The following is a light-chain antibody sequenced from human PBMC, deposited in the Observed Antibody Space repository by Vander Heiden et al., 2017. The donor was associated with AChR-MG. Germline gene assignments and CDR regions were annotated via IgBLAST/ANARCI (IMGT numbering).Light chain of an antibody. CDR1: QDVSRW. CDR3: QQAYRFPLT. J-gene: IGKJ1*01. Sequence: DIQMTQSPSSVSASVGDRVTITCRASQDVSRWVAWYQHKPGRAPDLLIYATSSLQSWVPERFSGSGSGTDFTLTISSLQPEDFATYYCQQAYRFPLTFGQGTKVEIK. CDR2: ATS. V-gene: IGKV1-12*01.